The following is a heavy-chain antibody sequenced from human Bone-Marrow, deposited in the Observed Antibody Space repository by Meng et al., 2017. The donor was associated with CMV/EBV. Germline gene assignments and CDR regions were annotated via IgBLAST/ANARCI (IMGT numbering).Heavy chain of an antibody. CDR2: IRYDGSNK. J-gene: IGHJ4*02. Sequence: GESLKISCAASGFTFSAYWMSWVRQAPGKGLEWVAFIRYDGSNKYYADSVKGRFTISRDNSKNTLYLQMNSLRAEDTAVYYCARARRIFGTANAIDYWGQGTLVTVSS. D-gene: IGHD3-3*02. CDR1: GFTFSAYW. CDR3: ARARRIFGTANAIDY. V-gene: IGHV3-30*02.